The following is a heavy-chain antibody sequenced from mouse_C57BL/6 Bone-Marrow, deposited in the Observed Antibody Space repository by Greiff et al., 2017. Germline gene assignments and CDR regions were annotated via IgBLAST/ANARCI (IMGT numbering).Heavy chain of an antibody. CDR3: TTGNFES. CDR1: GFNIKDDY. CDR2: IDPENGDT. J-gene: IGHJ2*01. Sequence: VQLQQSGAELVRPGASVKLSCTASGFNIKDDYMHWVKQRPEQGLEWIGWIDPENGDTEYASKFQGKATITADTSSNTAYLQLSSLTSEDTAVYYCTTGNFESWGEGTTLTVSS. V-gene: IGHV14-4*01.